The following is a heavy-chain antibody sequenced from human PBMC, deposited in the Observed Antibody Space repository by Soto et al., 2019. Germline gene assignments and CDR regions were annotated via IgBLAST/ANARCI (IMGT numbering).Heavy chain of an antibody. V-gene: IGHV3-30*18. CDR1: GFTFSSYG. CDR2: ISYDGSNK. Sequence: PGGSLRLSCAASGFTFSSYGMHWVRQAPGKGLEWVAVISYDGSNKYYADSVKGRFTISRDNPKNTLYLQMNSLRAEDTAVYYCAKDPSPPTFWSGYYDYYYGMDVWGQGTTVTVSS. D-gene: IGHD3-3*01. J-gene: IGHJ6*02. CDR3: AKDPSPPTFWSGYYDYYYGMDV.